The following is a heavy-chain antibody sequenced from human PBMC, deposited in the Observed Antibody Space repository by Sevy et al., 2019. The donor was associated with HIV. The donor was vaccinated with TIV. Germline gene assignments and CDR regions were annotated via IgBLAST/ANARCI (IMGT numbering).Heavy chain of an antibody. D-gene: IGHD6-13*01. Sequence: ASVKVSCKASGYTFTGYYMHWVRQAPGQGLEWMGWINPNSGGTNYAQKFQGRVTMTRDTSISTAYMELSRLRSDDTAVYYCARDSSPASYYYYYMDVWGKGTTVTVSS. CDR3: ARDSSPASYYYYYMDV. CDR1: GYTFTGYY. CDR2: INPNSGGT. V-gene: IGHV1-2*02. J-gene: IGHJ6*03.